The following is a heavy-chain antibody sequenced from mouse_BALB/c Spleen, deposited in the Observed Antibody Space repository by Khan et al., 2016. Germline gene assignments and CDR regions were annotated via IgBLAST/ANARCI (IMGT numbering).Heavy chain of an antibody. V-gene: IGHV7-3*02. CDR3: ARYYGSRPGFDY. D-gene: IGHD1-1*01. J-gene: IGHJ2*01. CDR1: GFTFTDYY. CDR2: IRNKANGYTT. Sequence: EVELVESGGGLVQPGGSLRLSCATSGFTFTDYYMSWVRQPPGKALEWLGFIRNKANGYTTEYSASVKGRFTISRDNSQSILYLQMNTLRAEDSATYYCARYYGSRPGFDYWGQGTTLTVSS.